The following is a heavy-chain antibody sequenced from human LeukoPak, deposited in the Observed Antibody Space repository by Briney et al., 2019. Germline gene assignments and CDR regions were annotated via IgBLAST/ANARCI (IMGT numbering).Heavy chain of an antibody. Sequence: SETLSLTCTVSAGSISRYHRSWVRQPPGKGLEWIGYISYSGRTKYHPSLMTRVPIPVATSKTQFSLKLSSATAADTAVYYCASLDYYHFYYWGQGTVVSVSS. J-gene: IGHJ4*02. CDR2: ISYSGRT. CDR1: AGSISRYH. V-gene: IGHV4-59*13. D-gene: IGHD3-22*01. CDR3: ASLDYYHFYY.